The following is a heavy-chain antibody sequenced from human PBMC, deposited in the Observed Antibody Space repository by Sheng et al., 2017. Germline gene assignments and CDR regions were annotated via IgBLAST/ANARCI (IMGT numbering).Heavy chain of an antibody. D-gene: IGHD1-26*01. J-gene: IGHJ6*03. CDR2: ISGSGGST. CDR3: AKGPMWELLPYYYYYMDV. V-gene: IGHV3-23*04. CDR1: GFTFSSYG. Sequence: EVQLVESGGGLVQPGGTLRLSCAASGFTFSSYGMSWVRQAPGKGLEWVSAISGSGGSTYYADSVKGRFTISRDNSKNTLYLQMNSLRAEDTAVYYCAKGPMWELLPYYYYYMDVWGKGTTVTVSS.